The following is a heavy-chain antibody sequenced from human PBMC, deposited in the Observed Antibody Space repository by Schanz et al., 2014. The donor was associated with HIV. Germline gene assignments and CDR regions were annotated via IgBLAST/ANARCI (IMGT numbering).Heavy chain of an antibody. V-gene: IGHV1-8*02. CDR1: GGTFSIYA. D-gene: IGHD3-3*01. J-gene: IGHJ5*02. CDR2: MNPNSGNT. Sequence: QAQLVQSGAEVKKPGASVKVSCKPSGGTFSIYAISWVRQAPGQGLEWMGWMNPNSGNTGYAQKFQGRVTLTRDTSTSTVYLELSSLRSEDTAIYYCARDLGGDFWSAQGGFDPWGQGTLVTVSS. CDR3: ARDLGGDFWSAQGGFDP.